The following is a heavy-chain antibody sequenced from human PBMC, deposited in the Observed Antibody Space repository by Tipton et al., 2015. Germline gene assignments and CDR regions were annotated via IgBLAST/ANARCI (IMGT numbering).Heavy chain of an antibody. D-gene: IGHD2-21*02. Sequence: VQLVQSGAEVKKPGESLKISCKGSGYNFANYWIAWVRQMPGKGLEWMGIIYPGDADARVSPSFQGQVTISADKSISTAYLQWSSLRASDSAMFYCARQRDDYFDLWGQGTLVTVSA. J-gene: IGHJ4*02. CDR2: IYPGDADA. CDR3: ARQRDDYFDL. CDR1: GYNFANYW. V-gene: IGHV5-51*01.